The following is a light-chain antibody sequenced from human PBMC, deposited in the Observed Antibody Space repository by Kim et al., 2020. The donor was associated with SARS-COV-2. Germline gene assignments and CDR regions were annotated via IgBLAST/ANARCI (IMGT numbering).Light chain of an antibody. CDR1: QSFSSSF. Sequence: LPPGERANLSCRARQSFSSSFLAWYLQNPGQAPSLLIYGASIRAAGIPDRFSGSGSGTDYTLTINNLAPEDFAVYYCQYYGDSAYTFGQGTKLEI. V-gene: IGKV3-20*01. CDR2: GAS. J-gene: IGKJ2*01. CDR3: QYYGDSAYT.